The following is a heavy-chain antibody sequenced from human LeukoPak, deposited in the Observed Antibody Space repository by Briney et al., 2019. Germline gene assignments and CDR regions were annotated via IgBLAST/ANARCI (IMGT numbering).Heavy chain of an antibody. CDR1: GGTFSSYA. Sequence: GASVKVSCKASGGTFSSYAISWVRQAPGQGLEWMGRIIPILGIANYAQKFQGRVTITADKSTSTAYMELSSLRSEDTAVYYCARDQYSYKSTQTTHGMDVWGQGTTVTVSS. D-gene: IGHD5-18*01. J-gene: IGHJ6*02. V-gene: IGHV1-69*04. CDR3: ARDQYSYKSTQTTHGMDV. CDR2: IIPILGIA.